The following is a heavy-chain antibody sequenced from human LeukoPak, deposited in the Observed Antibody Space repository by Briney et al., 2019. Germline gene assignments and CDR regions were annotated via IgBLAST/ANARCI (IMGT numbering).Heavy chain of an antibody. CDR3: ARGPGSSSLDY. D-gene: IGHD6-6*01. J-gene: IGHJ4*02. Sequence: PGGSLRLSCATSGFSFSSFWMSWVRQAPGKGLEWVAVIWYDGSNKYYADSVKGRFTISRDNSKNTLYLQMNSLRAEDTAVYYCARGPGSSSLDYWGQGTLVTVSS. CDR2: IWYDGSNK. CDR1: GFSFSSFW. V-gene: IGHV3-33*08.